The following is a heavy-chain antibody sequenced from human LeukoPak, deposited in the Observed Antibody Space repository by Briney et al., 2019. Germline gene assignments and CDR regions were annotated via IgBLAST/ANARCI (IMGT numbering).Heavy chain of an antibody. CDR3: ARADGYSGYDSATGRHFDY. D-gene: IGHD5-12*01. CDR2: IYYSGST. Sequence: SQTLSLTCTVSGGFISSGGYYWSWIRQHPGKGLEWIGYIYYSGSTYYNPSLKSRVTISVDTSKNQFSLKLSSVTAADTAVYYCARADGYSGYDSATGRHFDYWGQGTLVTVSS. J-gene: IGHJ4*02. CDR1: GGFISSGGYY. V-gene: IGHV4-31*03.